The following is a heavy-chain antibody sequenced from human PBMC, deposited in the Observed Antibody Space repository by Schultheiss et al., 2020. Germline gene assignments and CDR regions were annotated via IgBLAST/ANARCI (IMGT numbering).Heavy chain of an antibody. J-gene: IGHJ4*02. CDR3: ARGITRSFDF. Sequence: SQTLSLTCAVYGGSFSGYYWSWIRQHPGKGLEWIGYIYYSGSTYYNPSLKSRVTISVDTSKNQFSLKLSSVTAADTAVYYCARGITRSFDFWGQGTLVTVSS. CDR2: IYYSGST. CDR1: GGSFSGYY. V-gene: IGHV4-34*01.